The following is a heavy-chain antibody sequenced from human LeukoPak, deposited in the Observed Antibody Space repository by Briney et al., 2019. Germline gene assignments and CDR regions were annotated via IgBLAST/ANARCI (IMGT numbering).Heavy chain of an antibody. Sequence: GGSLRLSCAASGFTFSSYSMNWVRQAPGKGLEWVSNISGGGGDTYYGDSVKGRFTISRDNSKTTLYLQMNSLRAEDTAVYWCVKTMTGYFSDGFDIWGQGTMVTVSS. D-gene: IGHD3-9*01. J-gene: IGHJ3*02. CDR3: VKTMTGYFSDGFDI. V-gene: IGHV3-23*01. CDR2: ISGGGGDT. CDR1: GFTFSSYS.